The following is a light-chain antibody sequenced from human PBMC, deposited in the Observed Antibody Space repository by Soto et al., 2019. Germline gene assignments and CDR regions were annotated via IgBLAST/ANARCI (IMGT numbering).Light chain of an antibody. Sequence: QSVLTQPPSASGTPGQRVTISCSGSNSNIGSNPVYWYQQLPGTAPKLVIHTNDQRPLGVPDRFSGSKSGTSATLAISGLRSEDEADYYCAAWDDSLRGVLFGGGTQLTVL. CDR3: AAWDDSLRGVL. CDR1: NSNIGSNP. J-gene: IGLJ7*01. V-gene: IGLV1-47*01. CDR2: TND.